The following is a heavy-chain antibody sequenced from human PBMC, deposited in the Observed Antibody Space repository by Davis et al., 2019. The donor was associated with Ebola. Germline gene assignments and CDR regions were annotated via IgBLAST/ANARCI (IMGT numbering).Heavy chain of an antibody. CDR3: ARERAGTRFDP. CDR2: MNPNSGNT. J-gene: IGHJ5*02. Sequence: ASVKVSCKASGGTFNSYTVSWVRQAPGQGLEWMGWMNPNSGNTYYAQKFQGRVTMTRNTSTNTAYMELSGLTSEDTAVYYCARERAGTRFDPWGQGTLVTVSS. D-gene: IGHD1-14*01. V-gene: IGHV1-8*02. CDR1: GGTFNSYT.